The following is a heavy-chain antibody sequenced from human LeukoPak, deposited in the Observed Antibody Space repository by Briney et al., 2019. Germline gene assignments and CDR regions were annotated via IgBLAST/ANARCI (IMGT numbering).Heavy chain of an antibody. D-gene: IGHD6-25*01. V-gene: IGHV3-30*09. CDR2: ISYDGSDR. CDR1: GFTFNSYA. Sequence: QPGRSLRLSCVASGFTFNSYAMHWVRQAPGKGLEYVAVISYDGSDRYYADSVKGRFAISRDNSKSTLYVQMNSLGAEDTAIYYCASQRPGQVDPYYYGMDLWGKGTTVIVSS. CDR3: ASQRPGQVDPYYYGMDL. J-gene: IGHJ6*04.